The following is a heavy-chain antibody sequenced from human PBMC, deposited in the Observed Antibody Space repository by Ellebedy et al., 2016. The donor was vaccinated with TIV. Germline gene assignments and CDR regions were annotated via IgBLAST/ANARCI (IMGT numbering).Heavy chain of an antibody. J-gene: IGHJ4*02. CDR1: GGTFSSYA. D-gene: IGHD2-15*01. Sequence: AASVKVSCKASGGTFSSYAISWVRQAPGQGLEWMGRIIPILGIANYAQKFQGRVTITADKSTSTAYMELSSLRSEDTAVYYCARSVVVAATGDYWGQGTLVTVSS. V-gene: IGHV1-69*04. CDR2: IIPILGIA. CDR3: ARSVVVAATGDY.